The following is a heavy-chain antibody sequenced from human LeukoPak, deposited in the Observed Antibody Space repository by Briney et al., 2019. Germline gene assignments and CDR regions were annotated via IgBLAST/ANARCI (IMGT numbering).Heavy chain of an antibody. D-gene: IGHD3-22*01. V-gene: IGHV1-18*01. CDR1: GYTFTSYG. CDR3: ARDPEYYDSSGYGYYFDY. Sequence: ASVKVSCKASGYTFTSYGISWVRQAPGQGLEWMGWISAYNGNTNYAQKLQGRVTMTTDTSTSTAYMELRSLRSDDTAVYYCARDPEYYDSSGYGYYFDYWGQGTLVTVSS. CDR2: ISAYNGNT. J-gene: IGHJ4*02.